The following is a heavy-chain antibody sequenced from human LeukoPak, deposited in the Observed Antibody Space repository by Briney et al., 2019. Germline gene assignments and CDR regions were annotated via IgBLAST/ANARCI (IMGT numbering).Heavy chain of an antibody. CDR1: GGTFSSYA. CDR3: ARDQYYYDSSGYYYGRGGYFDY. J-gene: IGHJ4*02. D-gene: IGHD3-22*01. Sequence: GASVNVSFTASGGTFSSYAISWVRQAPGQGLEWMRGIIPIFGTANYAQKFQGRVTITADESTSTAYMELSSLRSEDTAVYYCARDQYYYDSSGYYYGRGGYFDYWGQGTLVTVSS. V-gene: IGHV1-69*13. CDR2: IIPIFGTA.